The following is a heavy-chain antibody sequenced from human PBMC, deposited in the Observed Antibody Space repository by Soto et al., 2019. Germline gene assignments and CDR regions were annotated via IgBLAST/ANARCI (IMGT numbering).Heavy chain of an antibody. Sequence: QITLKESGPTLVKPTQTLTLTCTFSGFSLSTSGVGVGWIRQPPGKALEWLALIYWDDDKRYSPSLKSRLTITKDTSKNQVVLTMTNMDPVDTATYYCANRLGDDSRSSSFDLWGRGTLVTVSS. CDR3: ANRLGDDSRSSSFDL. CDR1: GFSLSTSGVG. D-gene: IGHD3-22*01. V-gene: IGHV2-5*02. J-gene: IGHJ2*01. CDR2: IYWDDDK.